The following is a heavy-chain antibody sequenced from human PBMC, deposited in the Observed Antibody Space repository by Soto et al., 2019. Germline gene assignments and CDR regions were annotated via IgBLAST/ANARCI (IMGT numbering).Heavy chain of an antibody. J-gene: IGHJ4*02. CDR2: ISYDGSNK. D-gene: IGHD1-26*01. CDR3: AREEVPDSGSYHY. V-gene: IGHV3-30-3*01. Sequence: PGGSLRLSCAASGFTFSSYAMHWFRQAPGKGLEWVAVISYDGSNKYYADSVKGRFTISRDNSKNTLYLQMNSLRAEDTAVYYCAREEVPDSGSYHYWGQGTLVTVSS. CDR1: GFTFSSYA.